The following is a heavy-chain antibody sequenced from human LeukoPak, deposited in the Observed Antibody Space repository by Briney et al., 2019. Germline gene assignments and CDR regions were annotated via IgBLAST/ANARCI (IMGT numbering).Heavy chain of an antibody. Sequence: GGSLRLSCAASGFTFSSYGMHWVRQAPGKGLEWVAFISHYGSTKYADSVKGRFTISRDNSKNALYVQVSSLRTEDTAVYYCARGGGYCSGGTCYETHFDYWGQGTLVSVSS. CDR2: ISHYGSTK. J-gene: IGHJ4*02. CDR1: GFTFSSYG. V-gene: IGHV3-30*19. CDR3: ARGGGYCSGGTCYETHFDY. D-gene: IGHD2-15*01.